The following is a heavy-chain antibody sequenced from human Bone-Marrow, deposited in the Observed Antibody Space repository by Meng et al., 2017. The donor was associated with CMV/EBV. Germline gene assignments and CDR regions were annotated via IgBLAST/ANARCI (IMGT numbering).Heavy chain of an antibody. D-gene: IGHD3-3*01. CDR3: ARGGTIFGVAKPLAI. CDR2: SSPYNGDT. J-gene: IGHJ3*01. V-gene: IGHV1-18*01. CDR1: SYTFISDG. Sequence: ASVKVSCKASSYTFISDGISWVRQAPGQGLEWVGWSSPYNGDTNYAQKFRGRLSMTIDTSTATAYMELRSLKSDDTAVYYCARGGTIFGVAKPLAIWGQGPMVTV.